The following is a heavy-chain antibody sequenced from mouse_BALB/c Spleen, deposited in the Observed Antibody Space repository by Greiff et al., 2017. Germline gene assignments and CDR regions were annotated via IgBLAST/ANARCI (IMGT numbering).Heavy chain of an antibody. CDR2: IWTGGGT. V-gene: IGHV2-9-2*01. Sequence: QVQLKESGPVLVAPSQSLSITCTVSGFSLTSYDISWIRQPPGKGLEWLGVIWTGGGTNYNSAFMSRLSISKDNSKSQVFLKMNSLQTDDTAIYYCVRDGSSYRSWFAYWGQGTLVTVSA. J-gene: IGHJ3*01. CDR1: GFSLTSYD. D-gene: IGHD1-1*01. CDR3: VRDGSSYRSWFAY.